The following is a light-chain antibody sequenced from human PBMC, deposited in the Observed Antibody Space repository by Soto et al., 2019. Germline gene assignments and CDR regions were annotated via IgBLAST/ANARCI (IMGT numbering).Light chain of an antibody. V-gene: IGKV2-24*01. Sequence: ETVMTQTPLSLPVTLGQPASISCRSSQSPVYSDGNTYLSWFQQRPGQPPRLLIYKISNRVSGVPDRFSGSGAGTDFTLRISRVEAEDVGSYYCMQAAPFPLSFGQGTRLEIK. CDR3: MQAAPFPLS. J-gene: IGKJ2*03. CDR2: KIS. CDR1: QSPVYSDGNTY.